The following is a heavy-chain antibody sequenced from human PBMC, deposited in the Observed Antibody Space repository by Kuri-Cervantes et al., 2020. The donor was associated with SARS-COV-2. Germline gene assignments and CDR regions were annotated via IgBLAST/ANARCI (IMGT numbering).Heavy chain of an antibody. Sequence: GESLKISCVGSGFTFGDYAMSWVRQSPGKGLEWVSAISGSGSNTYYADSVKGRFIISRDNSKNPLYLQMDSLRADDTAVYFCARDKSYGFWREPFDYWGQGTPVTVSS. CDR1: GFTFGDYA. D-gene: IGHD3/OR15-3a*01. V-gene: IGHV3-23*01. CDR2: ISGSGSNT. CDR3: ARDKSYGFWREPFDY. J-gene: IGHJ4*02.